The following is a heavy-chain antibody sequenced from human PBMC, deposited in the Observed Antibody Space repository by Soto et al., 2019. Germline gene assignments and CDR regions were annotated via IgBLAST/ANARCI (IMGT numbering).Heavy chain of an antibody. Sequence: EVQLLESGGGLVQPGGSLRLFCAASGFTFSSYAMSWVRQAPGKGLEWVSAISGSGGSTYYADSVKGRFTISRDNSKNTLYLQMNSLRAEDTAVYYCAKGSGVTTTPAPSDYWGQGTLVTVSS. D-gene: IGHD4-17*01. CDR1: GFTFSSYA. V-gene: IGHV3-23*01. CDR3: AKGSGVTTTPAPSDY. J-gene: IGHJ4*02. CDR2: ISGSGGST.